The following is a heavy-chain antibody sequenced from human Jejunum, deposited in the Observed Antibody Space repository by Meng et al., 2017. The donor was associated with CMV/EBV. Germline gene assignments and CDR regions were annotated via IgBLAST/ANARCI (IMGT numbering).Heavy chain of an antibody. V-gene: IGHV3-74*01. J-gene: IGHJ4*02. CDR1: FSFSSFW. Sequence: FSFSSFWMHCVRRPPRKGLVWVARIDSAGSGTSSEGKTCYAGSVMGRFTISRDNAKNTLCLQMNSLSADDTAVYYCTNSTPSQTDFWEWGQGTLVTVSS. CDR3: TNSTPSQTDFWE. D-gene: IGHD2-2*01. CDR2: IDSAGSGT.